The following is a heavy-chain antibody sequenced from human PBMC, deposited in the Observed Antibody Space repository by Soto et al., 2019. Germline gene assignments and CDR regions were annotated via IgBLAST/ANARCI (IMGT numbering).Heavy chain of an antibody. CDR3: ARGSQLERDALDI. CDR1: GVSINSGGYY. D-gene: IGHD1-1*01. Sequence: QVQLQESGPGLVKPSQTLSLTCSVSGVSINSGGYYWSWIRHHPGKGLEWIGYIYYTGHTFYNASLKSRVAMSLDTSKNQLFLKLSSVTAADTAVYYCARGSQLERDALDIWGQGTMVTVSS. V-gene: IGHV4-31*03. J-gene: IGHJ3*02. CDR2: IYYTGHT.